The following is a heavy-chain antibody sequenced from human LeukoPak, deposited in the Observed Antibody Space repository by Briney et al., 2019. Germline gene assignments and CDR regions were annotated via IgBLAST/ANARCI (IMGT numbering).Heavy chain of an antibody. Sequence: GGSLRLSCAASGFTFSSYAVHWVHQAPGKGLEWVAIISYDSRHEYYADSVKGRFTISRDNSKNTLYLQMTSLRAEDTAVYYCTKDMGPSGLGSGWPFDYWGQGTLVTVSS. V-gene: IGHV3-30*18. J-gene: IGHJ4*02. CDR2: ISYDSRHE. CDR3: TKDMGPSGLGSGWPFDY. D-gene: IGHD6-19*01. CDR1: GFTFSSYA.